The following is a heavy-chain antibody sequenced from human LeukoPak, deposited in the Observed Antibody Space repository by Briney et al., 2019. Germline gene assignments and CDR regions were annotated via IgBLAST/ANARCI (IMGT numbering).Heavy chain of an antibody. CDR1: GDSFSTYY. D-gene: IGHD6-19*01. Sequence: SSETLSLTCTVSGDSFSTYYWTWIRQPPGKGLEWIGYIYSGGSTNYNPSLKSRVTISLDTSKNQFSLKLTSVTAADTAVYYCARREAVTGTPRAWFDPWGQGTLVTVSS. CDR3: ARREAVTGTPRAWFDP. CDR2: IYSGGST. J-gene: IGHJ5*02. V-gene: IGHV4-59*08.